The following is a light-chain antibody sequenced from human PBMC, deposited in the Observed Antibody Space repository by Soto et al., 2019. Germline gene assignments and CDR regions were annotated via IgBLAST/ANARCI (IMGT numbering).Light chain of an antibody. CDR2: GAS. CDR3: QQYGSSPSYT. Sequence: EIVLTQSPGTLSLSPGKRATLSCRASQSVSSSYLAWYQQKPGQAPRLLIYGASSRATGIQDRFSGSGSGTDFTLTISRLEPEDFAVYYCQQYGSSPSYTFGQGTKLEIK. J-gene: IGKJ2*01. V-gene: IGKV3-20*01. CDR1: QSVSSSY.